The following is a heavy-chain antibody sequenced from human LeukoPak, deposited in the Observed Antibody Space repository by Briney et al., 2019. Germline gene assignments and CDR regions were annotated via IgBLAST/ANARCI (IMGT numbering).Heavy chain of an antibody. V-gene: IGHV1-2*02. D-gene: IGHD1-1*01. J-gene: IGHJ6*02. Sequence: GASVKVSCKASGYIFTNYYIHWIRQAPGQGLEWMGWIDPNSGGTHHAPNFQGRATVTRDTSSSTVYMDLSRLRSADTAIYYCARSRTPFYYYGMHVWGLGTSVTVSS. CDR2: IDPNSGGT. CDR1: GYIFTNYY. CDR3: ARSRTPFYYYGMHV.